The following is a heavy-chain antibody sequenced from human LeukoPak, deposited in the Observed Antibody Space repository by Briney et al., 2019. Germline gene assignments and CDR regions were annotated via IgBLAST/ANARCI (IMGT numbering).Heavy chain of an antibody. V-gene: IGHV3-30-3*01. CDR1: GFTFSSFA. CDR3: ARDNTAGDTLYYYHGLDV. D-gene: IGHD6-13*01. J-gene: IGHJ6*02. Sequence: GGSLRLSCAASGFTFSSFAMHWVRQAPGKGLEWVAVISYDGGNTYYADSVKGRFTISRDNSKNALYLQMNSLGAEDTAVYSCARDNTAGDTLYYYHGLDVWGQGTTVTVSS. CDR2: ISYDGGNT.